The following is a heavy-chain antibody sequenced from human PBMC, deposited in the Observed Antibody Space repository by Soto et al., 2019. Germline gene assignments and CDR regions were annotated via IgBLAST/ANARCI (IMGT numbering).Heavy chain of an antibody. CDR1: GYTFTSYV. J-gene: IGHJ6*02. Sequence: QVQLVQSGAEVKKPGASVKVSCKASGYTFTSYVISWVRQAPGQGLEWMGWISAYNGNTNYAQTLQVRVTMSTVTSTSTADMELRSLRSDDTAVYYCARYREQLVLYGMDVWGQGTTVTVSS. V-gene: IGHV1-18*01. D-gene: IGHD6-13*01. CDR3: ARYREQLVLYGMDV. CDR2: ISAYNGNT.